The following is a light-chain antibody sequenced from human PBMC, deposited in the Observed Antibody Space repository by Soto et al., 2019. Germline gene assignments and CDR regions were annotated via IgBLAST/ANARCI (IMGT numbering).Light chain of an antibody. Sequence: IVLTQSPGTLSLSPGERATLSCRAIQSVSSSYLAWYQQKPGQAPRLLSYDASNGATGIPARFSGSGSGTDFTLTISSLEPEDFAVYYCQQRSNWPPITFGQGTRLEI. CDR1: QSVSSSY. CDR3: QQRSNWPPIT. J-gene: IGKJ5*01. CDR2: DAS. V-gene: IGKV3D-20*02.